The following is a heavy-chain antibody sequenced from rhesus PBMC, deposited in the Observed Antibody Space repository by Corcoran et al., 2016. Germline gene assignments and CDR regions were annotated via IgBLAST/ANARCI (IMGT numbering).Heavy chain of an antibody. CDR1: GFTFRHYG. J-gene: IGHJ4*01. CDR3: AKDHGGRYPED. Sequence: VQLVETVGGLVQPGGSLKLSCTASGFTFRHYGMNWVRQAPGKGKEWVSTITDTGGNTYYTDSVKGRFTSSRDNSKNTLSLQMNSLRTEDTAVYFCAKDHGGRYPEDWGQGVLVTVSS. V-gene: IGHV3S5*01. D-gene: IGHD4-29*01. CDR2: ITDTGGNT.